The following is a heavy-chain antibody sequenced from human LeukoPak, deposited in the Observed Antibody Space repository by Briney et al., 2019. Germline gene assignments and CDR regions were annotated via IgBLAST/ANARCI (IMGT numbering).Heavy chain of an antibody. V-gene: IGHV4-34*01. CDR3: ARGQGATVPQVGKNWFDP. Sequence: ASETLSLTCAVYIDSFSNYHWNWIRQTPAKGMEWIGEVNESGGTNISPSLRSRVILSVDTSKNQFPLKLISVTVADTAIYYCARGQGATVPQVGKNWFDPWGQGTRVTVSS. J-gene: IGHJ5*02. CDR1: IDSFSNYH. D-gene: IGHD1-26*01. CDR2: VNESGGT.